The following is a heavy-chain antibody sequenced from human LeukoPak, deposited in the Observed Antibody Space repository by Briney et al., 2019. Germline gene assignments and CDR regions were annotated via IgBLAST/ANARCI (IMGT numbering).Heavy chain of an antibody. CDR2: IYYGGST. Sequence: SETLSLTCTVSGGSISTYYWSWIRQPPGKGLEWIGYIYYGGSTNYSPSLKSRLTISLDTSKNQFSLILSSVTAADTAVYYCARRHHNWDYWGQGTLVTVSS. V-gene: IGHV4-59*08. D-gene: IGHD5-24*01. CDR3: ARRHHNWDY. CDR1: GGSISTYY. J-gene: IGHJ4*02.